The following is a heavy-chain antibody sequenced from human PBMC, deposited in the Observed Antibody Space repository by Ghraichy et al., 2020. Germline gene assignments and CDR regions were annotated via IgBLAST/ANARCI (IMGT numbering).Heavy chain of an antibody. Sequence: GGSLRLSCAASGFTFSSYSMNWVRQAPGKGLEWVSSISSSSSYIYYADSVKGRFTISRDNAKNSLYLQMNSLRAEDTAVYYCARDLPHGPPAFWRASHGMDVWGQGTTVTVSS. V-gene: IGHV3-21*01. J-gene: IGHJ6*02. CDR3: ARDLPHGPPAFWRASHGMDV. CDR2: ISSSSSYI. D-gene: IGHD3-3*01. CDR1: GFTFSSYS.